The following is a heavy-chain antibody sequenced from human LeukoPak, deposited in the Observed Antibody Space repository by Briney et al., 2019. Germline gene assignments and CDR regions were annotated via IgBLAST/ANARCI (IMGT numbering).Heavy chain of an antibody. CDR3: AREADSSGWYGDAFDI. V-gene: IGHV4-59*01. CDR2: IYYSGST. Sequence: TSETLSLTCTVSGGSISSYYWSWIRQPPGKGLEWIGYIYYSGSTNYNPSLKSRVTISVDTSKNQFSLKLSSVTAADTAVYYCAREADSSGWYGDAFDIWGQGTMVTVSS. D-gene: IGHD6-19*01. J-gene: IGHJ3*02. CDR1: GGSISSYY.